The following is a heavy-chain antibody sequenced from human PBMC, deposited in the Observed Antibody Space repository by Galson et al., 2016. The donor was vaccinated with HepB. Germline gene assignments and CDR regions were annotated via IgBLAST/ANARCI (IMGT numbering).Heavy chain of an antibody. J-gene: IGHJ4*02. CDR2: TYYRSKWYY. V-gene: IGHV6-1*01. D-gene: IGHD1-14*01. CDR3: ARGTRNAFDY. Sequence: CAISGDSVSSNSAAWNWIRQSPSRGLEWLGRTYYRSKWYYGYALSVTSRITISPDTSKNQFSLQLNSVTPEDAAVYFCARGTRNAFDYWGQGTLVTVSS. CDR1: GDSVSSNSAA.